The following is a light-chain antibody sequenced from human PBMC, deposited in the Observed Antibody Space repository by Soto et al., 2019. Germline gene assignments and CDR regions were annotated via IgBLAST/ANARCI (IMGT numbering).Light chain of an antibody. J-gene: IGKJ2*01. CDR1: QSVSSN. V-gene: IGKV3-15*01. CDR3: QQYNNWPLYT. Sequence: EIVMTQSPATLSVSPGERATLSGRVSQSVSSNLAWYQQKPGQAPRLLIYGASTRATGIPARFSGSGSGTEFTLTISSLQSEDFAVYYCQQYNNWPLYTFGQGTKLEIK. CDR2: GAS.